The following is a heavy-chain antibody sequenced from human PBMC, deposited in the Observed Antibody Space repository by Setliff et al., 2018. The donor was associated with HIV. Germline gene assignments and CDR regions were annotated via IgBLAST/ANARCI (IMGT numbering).Heavy chain of an antibody. CDR2: FHYSGPT. Sequence: PSETLSLTCTVSGYSISSGYYWGWIRQPPGKGLEWIGSFHYSGPTSYNPSLRRRVTISVDTSKNQFSLKMTSVTAADTAVYYCARGLSVYSYANVYYYHGMDVWGQGTTVTVSS. CDR1: GYSISSGYY. CDR3: ARGLSVYSYANVYYYHGMDV. D-gene: IGHD5-18*01. J-gene: IGHJ6*02. V-gene: IGHV4-38-2*02.